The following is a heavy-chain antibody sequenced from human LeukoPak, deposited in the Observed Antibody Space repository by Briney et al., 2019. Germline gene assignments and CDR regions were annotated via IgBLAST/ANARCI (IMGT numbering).Heavy chain of an antibody. J-gene: IGHJ4*02. CDR2: ISAYNGNT. V-gene: IGHV1-18*01. CDR3: ARDFYYDSSGYYSRRKFDY. CDR1: GGTFSSYT. Sequence: ASVKVSFKASGGTFSSYTISWVRQAPGQGLEWMGWISAYNGNTNYAQKLQGRVTMTTDTSTSTAYMELRSLRSDDTAVYYCARDFYYDSSGYYSRRKFDYWGQGTLVTVSS. D-gene: IGHD3-22*01.